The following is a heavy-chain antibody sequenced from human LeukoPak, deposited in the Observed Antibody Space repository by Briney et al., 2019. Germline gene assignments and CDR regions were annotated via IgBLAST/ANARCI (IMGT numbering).Heavy chain of an antibody. CDR1: GGSVFSGSHY. V-gene: IGHV4-61*01. J-gene: IGHJ6*02. CDR3: ARVEYQLLGRYYYYGLDV. Sequence: SETLSLTCTVSGGSVFSGSHYWSWIRQPPGKELEWIGYISHTGSTNYNPSLKSRVTMLIDTSKNQFSLRLSSVTAADTAMYYCARVEYQLLGRYYYYGLDVWGQGTTVTVSS. CDR2: ISHTGST. D-gene: IGHD2-2*01.